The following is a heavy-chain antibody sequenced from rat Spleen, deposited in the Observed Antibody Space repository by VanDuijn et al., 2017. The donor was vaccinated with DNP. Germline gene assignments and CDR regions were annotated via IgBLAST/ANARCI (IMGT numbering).Heavy chain of an antibody. J-gene: IGHJ3*01. D-gene: IGHD1-10*01. CDR3: ATGGNNPFSY. V-gene: IGHV5-22*01. CDR2: ISYDGGST. Sequence: EVQLVESGGGLVQPGRSLKLSCAASGFTFSDYYMAWVRQAPTKGLEWVAYISYDGGSTYYGDSVKGRFTISRDNAKSTLYLQMNSLRSEDMATYYCATGGNNPFSYWGQGTLVTVSS. CDR1: GFTFSDYY.